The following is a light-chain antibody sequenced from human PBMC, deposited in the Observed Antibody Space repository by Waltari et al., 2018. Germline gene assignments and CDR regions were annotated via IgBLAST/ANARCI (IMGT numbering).Light chain of an antibody. Sequence: AIQMTQSPSSLPASVGDRVIITCRASQGIRNDLGWYQQKPGKAPKLLIYAASSLQSGVPSRFSGSGSGTDFTLTISSLQPEDFATYYCLQDYNYPLTFGGGTKVEI. CDR2: AAS. CDR3: LQDYNYPLT. J-gene: IGKJ4*01. CDR1: QGIRND. V-gene: IGKV1-6*01.